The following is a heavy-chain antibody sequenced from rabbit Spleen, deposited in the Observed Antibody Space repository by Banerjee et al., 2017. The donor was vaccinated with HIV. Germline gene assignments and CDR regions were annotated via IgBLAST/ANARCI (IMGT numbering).Heavy chain of an antibody. CDR1: AFSFSSRYC. J-gene: IGHJ3*01. V-gene: IGHV1S40*01. CDR2: IYVGSSADT. CDR3: ARAIVPWLGLTRLDL. Sequence: QSLEESGGDLVKPGASLTLTCIASAFSFSSRYCVCWVRQAPGKGLEWIACIYVGSSADTYYASWAKGRFTVSKASSTTVTLKMTSLTAADTATYFCARAIVPWLGLTRLDLWGPGTLVTVS. D-gene: IGHD4-1*01.